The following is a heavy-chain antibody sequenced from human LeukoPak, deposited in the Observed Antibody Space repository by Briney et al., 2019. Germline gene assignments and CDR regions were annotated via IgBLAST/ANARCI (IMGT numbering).Heavy chain of an antibody. Sequence: GRSLRLSCAASGFTFSNYGMHWVRQAPGKGLEWVALIWYDGNNKYYVDSVKGRFTVSRDNAKNTLYLQLNSLRAGDTAEYYCARGGSPPEALGDAFDIWGQGTMVTVSS. CDR3: ARGGSPPEALGDAFDI. D-gene: IGHD1-26*01. V-gene: IGHV3-33*01. CDR1: GFTFSNYG. CDR2: IWYDGNNK. J-gene: IGHJ3*02.